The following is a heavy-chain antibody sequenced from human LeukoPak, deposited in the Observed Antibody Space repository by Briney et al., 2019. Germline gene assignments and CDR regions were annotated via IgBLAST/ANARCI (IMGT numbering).Heavy chain of an antibody. J-gene: IGHJ5*02. D-gene: IGHD3-3*01. CDR1: GGSFSGYY. V-gene: IGHV4-31*11. CDR2: IYYSGST. Sequence: SETLSLTCAVYGGSFSGYYWSWIRQHPGKGLEWIGYIYYSGSTYYNPSLKSRVTISVDTSKNQFSLKLSSVTAADTAVYYCARCITIFGVARYNWFDPWGQGTLVTVSS. CDR3: ARCITIFGVARYNWFDP.